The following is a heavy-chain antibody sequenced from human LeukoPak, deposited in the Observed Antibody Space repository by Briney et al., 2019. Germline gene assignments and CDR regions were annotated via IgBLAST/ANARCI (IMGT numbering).Heavy chain of an antibody. CDR2: INWNGGST. J-gene: IGHJ4*02. V-gene: IGHV3-20*04. CDR3: ARNYDSSGYYTQTDY. Sequence: GGSLRLSCAASGFTFDDYGMSWVRQAPGKGLEWVSGINWNGGSTGYADSVKGRFTISRDNAKNSLYLQMNSLRAEDTALYYCARNYDSSGYYTQTDYWGQGTLVTVSS. D-gene: IGHD3-22*01. CDR1: GFTFDDYG.